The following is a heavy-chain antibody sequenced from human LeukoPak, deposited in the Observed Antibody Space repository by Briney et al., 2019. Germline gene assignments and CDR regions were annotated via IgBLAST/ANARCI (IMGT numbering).Heavy chain of an antibody. CDR3: ARDSELTATSNYLDY. V-gene: IGHV1-46*01. J-gene: IGHJ4*02. CDR2: INPTTGNT. CDR1: GYTFTGYY. Sequence: ASVKVSCKASGYTFTGYYMHWVRQAPGQGLEWMGIINPTTGNTKYAQKFQGRVTMTRDTSTSTMYMELSSLRSEDTALYYCARDSELTATSNYLDYWGREPWSPSPQ. D-gene: IGHD2-21*02.